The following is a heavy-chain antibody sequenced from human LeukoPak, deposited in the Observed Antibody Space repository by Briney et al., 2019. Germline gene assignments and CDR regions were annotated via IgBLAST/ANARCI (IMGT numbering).Heavy chain of an antibody. D-gene: IGHD6-13*01. CDR1: GFTFSSYG. V-gene: IGHV3-30*18. J-gene: IGHJ6*02. CDR3: AKDQEYSSSWYNPYGMDV. Sequence: PGRSLRLPCAASGFTFSSYGMHWVRQAPGKGLEWVAVISYDGSNKYYADSVKGRFTISRDNSKNTLYLQMNSLRAEDTAVYYCAKDQEYSSSWYNPYGMDVWGQGTTVTVSS. CDR2: ISYDGSNK.